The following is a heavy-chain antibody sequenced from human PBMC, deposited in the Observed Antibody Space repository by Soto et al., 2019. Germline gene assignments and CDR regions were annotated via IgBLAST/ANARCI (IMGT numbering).Heavy chain of an antibody. CDR2: ISGSGGST. CDR3: AKEQSYYYYYGMDV. V-gene: IGHV3-23*01. J-gene: IGHJ6*02. Sequence: GGSLRLSCAASGFTFSSYAMSWVRQAPGKGLEWVSAISGSGGSTYYADSVKGRFTISRDNSKDTLYLQMNSLRAEDTAVYYCAKEQSYYYYYGMDVWGQGTTVTVSS. CDR1: GFTFSSYA.